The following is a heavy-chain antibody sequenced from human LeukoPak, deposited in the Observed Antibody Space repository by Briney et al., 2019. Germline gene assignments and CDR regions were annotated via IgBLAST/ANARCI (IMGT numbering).Heavy chain of an antibody. CDR3: AKESGALGAPLYNY. CDR1: GFIFRNYA. V-gene: IGHV3-23*01. D-gene: IGHD4/OR15-4a*01. J-gene: IGHJ4*02. Sequence: GGSLRLSCVASGFIFRNYAMSWVRQAPGEGLEWVSGISDNGGGTFYADSVKGRFTISRDNSKDMLYLQMNSLRAEDTAVYYCAKESGALGAPLYNYWGQGILVTGSS. CDR2: ISDNGGGT.